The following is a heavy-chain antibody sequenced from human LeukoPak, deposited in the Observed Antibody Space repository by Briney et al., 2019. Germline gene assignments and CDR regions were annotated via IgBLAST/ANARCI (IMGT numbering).Heavy chain of an antibody. V-gene: IGHV1-2*02. D-gene: IGHD1-26*01. Sequence: GASVNVSFKPSGYTFTHYYMHWVRQAPGQGLEWMGWINPNSGGTNYAQKFQGRVTMTRDTSISTAYMELSRLRSDDTAVYYCAREGGGSYSYFDYWGQGTLVTVSS. J-gene: IGHJ4*02. CDR2: INPNSGGT. CDR3: AREGGGSYSYFDY. CDR1: GYTFTHYY.